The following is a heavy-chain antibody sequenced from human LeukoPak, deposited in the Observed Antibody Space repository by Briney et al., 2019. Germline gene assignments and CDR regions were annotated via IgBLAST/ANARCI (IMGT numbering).Heavy chain of an antibody. CDR3: ARGGPHYSGTYYDGFDI. V-gene: IGHV1-2*04. CDR2: INPNSGGT. J-gene: IGHJ3*02. D-gene: IGHD3-10*01. Sequence: GASVKVSCNTSGYIFIDYYIHWLRQAPGQGLEWMGWINPNSGGTSYAQKFQGWVTMTSDTSISTAYMGLNRLKSDDTAVYYCARGGPHYSGTYYDGFDIWGQGTMVTVSS. CDR1: GYIFIDYY.